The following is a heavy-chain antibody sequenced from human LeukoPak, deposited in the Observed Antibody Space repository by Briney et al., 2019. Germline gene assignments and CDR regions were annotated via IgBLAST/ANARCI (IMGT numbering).Heavy chain of an antibody. CDR3: ARSDTAMVNLDY. D-gene: IGHD5-18*01. CDR2: IYYSGST. J-gene: IGHJ4*02. V-gene: IGHV4-59*08. Sequence: PSETLSLTCTVSGGSISSYYWSWIRQPPGKGLEWIGYIYYSGSTNYNPSLKSRVTISVDTSKNQFSLKLSSVTAADTAVYYCARSDTAMVNLDYWGQGTLVTVSS. CDR1: GGSISSYY.